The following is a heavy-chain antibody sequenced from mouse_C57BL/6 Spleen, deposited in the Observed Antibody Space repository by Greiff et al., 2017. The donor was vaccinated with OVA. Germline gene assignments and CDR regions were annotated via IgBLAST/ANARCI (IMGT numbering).Heavy chain of an antibody. Sequence: VNLVESGPELVKPGASVKISCKASGYAFSSSWMNWVKQRPGKGLEWIGRIYPGDGDTNYNGKFKGKATLTADKSSSTAYMQLSSLTSEDSAVYFCAGYDDAMDYWGQGTSVTVSS. J-gene: IGHJ4*01. CDR1: GYAFSSSW. CDR3: AGYDDAMDY. CDR2: IYPGDGDT. V-gene: IGHV1-82*01. D-gene: IGHD2-2*01.